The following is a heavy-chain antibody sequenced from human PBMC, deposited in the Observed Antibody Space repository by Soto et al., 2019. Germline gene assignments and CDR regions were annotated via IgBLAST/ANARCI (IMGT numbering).Heavy chain of an antibody. CDR1: GFTFDDYA. V-gene: IGHV3-9*01. J-gene: IGHJ6*02. CDR3: AKAERGYCSSTSCPKLYYYYYYGMDV. Sequence: QPGGSLRLSCAASGFTFDDYAMHWVRQAPGKGLEWVSGISWNSGSIGYADSVKGRFTISRDNAKNSLYLQMNSLRAEDTALYYCAKAERGYCSSTSCPKLYYYYYYGMDVWGQGTTVTVSS. CDR2: ISWNSGSI. D-gene: IGHD2-2*01.